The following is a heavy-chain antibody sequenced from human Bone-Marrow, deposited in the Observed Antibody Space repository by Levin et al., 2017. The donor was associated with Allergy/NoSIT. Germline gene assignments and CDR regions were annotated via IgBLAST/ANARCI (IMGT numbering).Heavy chain of an antibody. CDR3: ARALGSYSGMDV. V-gene: IGHV3-33*01. CDR2: IGYDGSNK. D-gene: IGHD3-10*01. CDR1: GFNFDSYD. Sequence: GGSLRLSCAASGFNFDSYDMHWVRQAPGRELAWVAVIGYDGSNKYYEDSVKGRLSISRDNSKNTVYLQMNSLRVEDTAVFYCARALGSYSGMDVWGQGTTVTVFS. J-gene: IGHJ6*02.